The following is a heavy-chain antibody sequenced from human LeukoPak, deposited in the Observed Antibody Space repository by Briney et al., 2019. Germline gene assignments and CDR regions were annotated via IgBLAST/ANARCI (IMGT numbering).Heavy chain of an antibody. J-gene: IGHJ5*02. V-gene: IGHV3-30*02. CDR2: IRYDGSNK. CDR1: GFTFSSYG. CDR3: AKDQSYCSSTSCYQTNWFDP. D-gene: IGHD2-2*01. Sequence: GGSLILSCAASGFTFSSYGMHWVSQAPGKGLEWVAFIRYDGSNKYYADSVKGRFTISRDNSKNTLYLQMNSLRAEDTAVYYCAKDQSYCSSTSCYQTNWFDPWGQGTLVTVSS.